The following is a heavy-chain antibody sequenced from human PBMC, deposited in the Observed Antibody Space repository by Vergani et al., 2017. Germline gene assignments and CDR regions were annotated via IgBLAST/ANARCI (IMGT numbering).Heavy chain of an antibody. CDR2: IIPIFGTA. J-gene: IGHJ2*01. CDR1: GGTFSSYA. D-gene: IGHD3-22*01. CDR3: ARSYDDSSGYYSYWYFDR. Sequence: QVQLVQSGAEVKTPGSSVNVSCKASGGTFSSYAISWVRQAPGQGLEWMGGIIPIFGTAHYAQKFQGRVTITANESTSTAYMELSSLRSEDTAVYYCARSYDDSSGYYSYWYFDRWGRGTLVTVSS. V-gene: IGHV1-69*01.